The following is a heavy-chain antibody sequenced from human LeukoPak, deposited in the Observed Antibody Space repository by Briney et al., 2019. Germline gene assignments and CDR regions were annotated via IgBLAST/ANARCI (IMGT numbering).Heavy chain of an antibody. CDR2: IIPILGIA. Sequence: ASVKVSCKASGGTFSSYAISWVRQAPGQGLEWMGRIIPILGIANYAQKFQGRVTITADKSTSTAYMELSSLRSEDTAVYCCARGSLRGVPYSNYAWFDPWGQGTLVTVSS. D-gene: IGHD4-11*01. J-gene: IGHJ5*02. CDR3: ARGSLRGVPYSNYAWFDP. V-gene: IGHV1-69*04. CDR1: GGTFSSYA.